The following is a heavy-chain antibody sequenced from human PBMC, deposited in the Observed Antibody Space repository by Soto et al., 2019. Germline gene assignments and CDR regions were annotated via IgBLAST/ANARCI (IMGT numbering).Heavy chain of an antibody. J-gene: IGHJ4*02. CDR2: INPSTGNA. CDR3: ARVGYCIGGSCYKYQFDY. V-gene: IGHV1-46*01. Sequence: GASVKVSCKASGYSFTSSYLHWVRQAPGQGLEWVGIINPSTGNARYAQNFQGRVTMTRDTSTSTVYMELSSLRSEDTAVYYCARVGYCIGGSCYKYQFDYWGQGTLVTVSS. D-gene: IGHD2-15*01. CDR1: GYSFTSSY.